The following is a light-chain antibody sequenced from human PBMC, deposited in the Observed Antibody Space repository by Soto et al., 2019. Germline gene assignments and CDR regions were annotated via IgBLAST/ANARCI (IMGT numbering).Light chain of an antibody. V-gene: IGLV9-49*01. J-gene: IGLJ2*01. CDR2: VGTGGIVA. CDR1: XXYXXYK. CDR3: GADHGXGSTWV. Sequence: QPVLTQSPSASASLGASVTLTCXXXXXYXXYKVDWYQQRPGKGPQFVMGVGTGGIVASKGDGIPDRFSVLGSGLTRNLAIKNIQKEDESDYHCGADHGXGSTWVFGGGTKVTVL.